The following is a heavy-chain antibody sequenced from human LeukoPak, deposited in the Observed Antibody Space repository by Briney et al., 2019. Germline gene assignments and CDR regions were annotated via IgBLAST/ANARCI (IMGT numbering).Heavy chain of an antibody. J-gene: IGHJ4*02. Sequence: GGSLRLSCAASGYTFTGYYMHWVRQAPGQGLEWMGRINPNSGGTNYAQKFQGRVTMTRDTSISTAYMELSRLRSDDTAVYYCARELYASGNSDYWGQGTLVTVSS. CDR1: GYTFTGYY. CDR2: INPNSGGT. CDR3: ARELYASGNSDY. V-gene: IGHV1-2*06. D-gene: IGHD4-23*01.